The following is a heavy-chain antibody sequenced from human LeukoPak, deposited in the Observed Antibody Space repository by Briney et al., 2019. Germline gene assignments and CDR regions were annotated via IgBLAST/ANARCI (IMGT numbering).Heavy chain of an antibody. Sequence: GGSLRLSCTASGFTFSSYGMTCVRQAPGKGLEWVSSISSSSLYIYYADSVKGRFTISRDNSKNTLYLQMNSLRAADTAVYYCARGKGTSYLSSFDYWGQGTLVTVSS. CDR3: ARGKGTSYLSSFDY. CDR2: ISSSSLYI. CDR1: GFTFSSYG. J-gene: IGHJ4*02. D-gene: IGHD6-6*01. V-gene: IGHV3-21*01.